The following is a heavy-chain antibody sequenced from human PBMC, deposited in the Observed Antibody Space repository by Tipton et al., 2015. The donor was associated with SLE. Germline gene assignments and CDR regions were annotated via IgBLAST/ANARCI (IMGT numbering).Heavy chain of an antibody. D-gene: IGHD2-15*01. Sequence: QLVQSGAEVKKPGASVKVSCKASGYAFSSYAISWVRQAPGQGLEWMGWISSRTTDTEYAQKLQGRVTMTTDTSTSTAYMELRILRSDDTAVYYCARVASYYYYYIDVWGKGTTVTVSS. CDR1: GYAFSSYA. J-gene: IGHJ6*03. V-gene: IGHV1-18*01. CDR2: ISSRTTDT. CDR3: ARVASYYYYYIDV.